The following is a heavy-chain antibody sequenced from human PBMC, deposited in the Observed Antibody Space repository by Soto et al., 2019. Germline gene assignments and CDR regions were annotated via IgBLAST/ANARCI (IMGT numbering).Heavy chain of an antibody. CDR3: ARGSPYGMDV. CDR1: GDSISSGGHY. J-gene: IGHJ6*02. V-gene: IGHV4-31*03. Sequence: QVQLQESGPGLVKPSQTLSLTCTVSGDSISSGGHYWSWIRQHPGKGLEWIGYIYYSGSTYYNPSLKSRVTISVDTAKNQFSLKLSSVTAADTAVYYCARGSPYGMDVWGQGTTVTVSS. D-gene: IGHD1-26*01. CDR2: IYYSGST.